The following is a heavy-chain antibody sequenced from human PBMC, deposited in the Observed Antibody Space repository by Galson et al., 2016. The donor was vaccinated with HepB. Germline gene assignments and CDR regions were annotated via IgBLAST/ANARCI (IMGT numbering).Heavy chain of an antibody. CDR2: ISYDGSNQ. CDR3: ARDKSELIVVALFDY. V-gene: IGHV3-30*04. J-gene: IGHJ4*02. Sequence: SLRLSCAASGITFSFNAMHWVRQAPGKGLEWVAVISYDGSNQKYADSVKGRFTTSRDNSKNTLYLQMDSLRAEDTAVYYCARDKSELIVVALFDYWGQGTLVNVSS. CDR1: GITFSFNA. D-gene: IGHD3-22*01.